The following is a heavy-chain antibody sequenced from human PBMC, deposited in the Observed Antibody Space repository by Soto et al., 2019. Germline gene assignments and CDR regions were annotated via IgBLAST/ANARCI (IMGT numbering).Heavy chain of an antibody. Sequence: GGSMRLSCSASGLTFNIYWMHWVRQAPGKGLVWVSNINKDGSEKYYADSVKGRFTISRDNAKNSLYLQMNSLRAEDTAVYYCARGLREVDYWGQGTLVTSPQ. V-gene: IGHV3-7*01. CDR2: INKDGSEK. J-gene: IGHJ4*02. CDR3: ARGLREVDY. CDR1: GLTFNIYW.